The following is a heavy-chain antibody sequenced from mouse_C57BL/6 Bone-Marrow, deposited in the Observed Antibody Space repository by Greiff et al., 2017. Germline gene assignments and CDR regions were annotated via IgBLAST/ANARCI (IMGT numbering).Heavy chain of an antibody. V-gene: IGHV1-85*01. CDR3: ARVEFDGSSRDWYFEV. CDR2: IYPRDGST. Sequence: VQLVESGPELVKPGASVKLSCKASGYTFTSYDINWVKQRPGQGLEWIGWIYPRDGSTKYNEKFKGKATLTVDTSSSTAYMELHSLTSEDSAVYFCARVEFDGSSRDWYFEVWGTGTTVTVSA. D-gene: IGHD1-1*01. CDR1: GYTFTSYD. J-gene: IGHJ1*03.